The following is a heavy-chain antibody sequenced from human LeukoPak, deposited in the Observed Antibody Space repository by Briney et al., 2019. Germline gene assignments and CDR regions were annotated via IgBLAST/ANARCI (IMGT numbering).Heavy chain of an antibody. CDR3: ARGSRVAPGHYYYYMDV. D-gene: IGHD5-12*01. CDR2: MNPNSGNT. V-gene: IGHV1-8*03. J-gene: IGHJ6*03. Sequence: GASGKVSCKASGYTFTSYDINWVRQATGQGLEWMGWMNPNSGNTGYAQKFQGRVTITRNTSISTAYMELSSLRSEDTAVYYCARGSRVAPGHYYYYMDVWGKGTTVTVSS. CDR1: GYTFTSYD.